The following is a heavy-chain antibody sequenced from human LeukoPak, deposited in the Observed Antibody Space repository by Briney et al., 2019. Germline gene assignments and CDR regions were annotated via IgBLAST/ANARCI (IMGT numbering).Heavy chain of an antibody. CDR1: GFTFNSYA. Sequence: PGGSLRLSCAASGFTFNSYAMSRVRQAPGKGLEWVSAISASGGTTYYADSVKGRFTISRDNSENTLFLQMNSLRAEDMAVYYCAKEPREYCSSTSCPNWFDLWGQGTLVTVSS. D-gene: IGHD2-2*01. V-gene: IGHV3-23*01. CDR3: AKEPREYCSSTSCPNWFDL. J-gene: IGHJ5*02. CDR2: ISASGGTT.